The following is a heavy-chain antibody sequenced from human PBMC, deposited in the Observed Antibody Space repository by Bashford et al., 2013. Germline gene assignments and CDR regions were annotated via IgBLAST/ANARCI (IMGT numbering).Heavy chain of an antibody. D-gene: IGHD6-13*01. V-gene: IGHV3-15*01. Sequence: VRQAPGKGLEWVGRIKSKTDGGTTDYAAPVKGRFTISRDDSKNTLYLQMNSLKTEDTAVYYCTTEAAAGPNDAFDIWGQGTMVTVSS. CDR2: IKSKTDGGTT. CDR3: TTEAAAGPNDAFDI. J-gene: IGHJ3*02.